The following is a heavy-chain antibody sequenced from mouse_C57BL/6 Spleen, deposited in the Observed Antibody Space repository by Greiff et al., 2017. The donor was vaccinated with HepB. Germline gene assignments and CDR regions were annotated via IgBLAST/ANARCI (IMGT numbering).Heavy chain of an antibody. V-gene: IGHV1-20*01. CDR2: INPYNGDT. Sequence: VQLQQSGPELVKPGDSVKISCKASGYSFTGYFMNWVMQSHGKSLEWIGRINPYNGDTFYNQKFKGKATLTVDKSSSTAHMELRSLTSEDSAVYYCARSGYGNYNWYFDVWGTGTTVTVSS. CDR3: ARSGYGNYNWYFDV. J-gene: IGHJ1*03. D-gene: IGHD2-10*02. CDR1: GYSFTGYF.